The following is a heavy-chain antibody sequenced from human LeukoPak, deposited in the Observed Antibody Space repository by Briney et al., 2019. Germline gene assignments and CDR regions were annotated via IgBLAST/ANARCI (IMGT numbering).Heavy chain of an antibody. J-gene: IGHJ4*02. CDR3: AHRLIQVFDY. V-gene: IGHV2-70*12. CDR2: IDWVDDK. D-gene: IGHD2-21*01. Sequence: SGPTLVNPTQTLTLTCTLSGFSLTTSGVCVNWIRQPPGKALEWLARIDWVDDKHYSTSLKTRLTISKDTSKNQVILTMTNVDPVDTATYYCAHRLIQVFDYWGQGTLVTVSS. CDR1: GFSLTTSGVC.